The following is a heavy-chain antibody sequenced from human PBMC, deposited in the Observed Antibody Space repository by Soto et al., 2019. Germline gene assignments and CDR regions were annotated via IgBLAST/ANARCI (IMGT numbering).Heavy chain of an antibody. CDR3: ARVAGHKNARFDT. J-gene: IGHJ4*02. Sequence: ASVKVSCKASGYSFTKYHMHWVRQAPGQGLEWMGWINPGSGVTNQAQKFQGRVTMTRDTSITTTYMELNSLTSDDTAVYYCARVAGHKNARFDTWGQGALVTVS. CDR1: GYSFTKYH. CDR2: INPGSGVT. D-gene: IGHD1-1*01. V-gene: IGHV1-2*02.